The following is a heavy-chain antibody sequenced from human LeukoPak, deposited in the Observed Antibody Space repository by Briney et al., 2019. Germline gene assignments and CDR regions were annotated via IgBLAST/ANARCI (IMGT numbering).Heavy chain of an antibody. CDR2: ISRSGSTI. J-gene: IGHJ4*02. V-gene: IGHV3-11*04. Sequence: KAGGSLRLSCAASGFTFSDYDMRWIRQAPGKGLEWVSSISRSGSTIYYADSVKGRFTISRDNAKNSLYLQMNSLRAEDTAVYYCARDSPLVVITNYFDYWGQGTLVTVSS. CDR3: ARDSPLVVITNYFDY. CDR1: GFTFSDYD. D-gene: IGHD3-22*01.